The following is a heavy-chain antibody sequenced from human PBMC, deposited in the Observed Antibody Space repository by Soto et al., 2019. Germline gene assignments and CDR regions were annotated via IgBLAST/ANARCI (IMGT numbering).Heavy chain of an antibody. CDR1: GYTFTNYW. D-gene: IGHD1-1*01. Sequence: HGESLKISCKGSGYTFTNYWIGWVRQLPGKGLEWMGIIYPGDSDTRYSPSFQGHVTITVDKSTSTAYLQWNTLKASDTAMYYCAGHTGSFGYKTNVIDVWGQGTTGAVSS. J-gene: IGHJ6*01. CDR3: AGHTGSFGYKTNVIDV. V-gene: IGHV5-51*01. CDR2: IYPGDSDT.